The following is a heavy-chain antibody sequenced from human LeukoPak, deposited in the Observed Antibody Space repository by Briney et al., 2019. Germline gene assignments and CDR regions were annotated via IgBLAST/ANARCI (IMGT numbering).Heavy chain of an antibody. CDR2: IIPIFGTA. CDR3: ASNLAGRLSENWFDP. D-gene: IGHD3-10*01. V-gene: IGHV1-69*01. J-gene: IGHJ5*02. Sequence: SVKVSCKASGGTFSSYAISWVRQAPGQGLEWMGGIIPIFGTANYAQKFQGRVTITADESTSTAYMELSSLRSEDTAVYYCASNLAGRLSENWFDPRGQGTLVTVSS. CDR1: GGTFSSYA.